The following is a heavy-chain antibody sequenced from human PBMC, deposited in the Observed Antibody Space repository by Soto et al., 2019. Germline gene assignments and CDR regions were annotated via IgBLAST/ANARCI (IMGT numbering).Heavy chain of an antibody. CDR3: ARVDYYDSSGYYYRYFDL. J-gene: IGHJ2*01. Sequence: QVQLVQSGAEVKKPGASVKVSCKASGYTFTSYDINWVRQATGQGLEWMGWMNPNSGNTGYAQKFQGRVTMTRNTSISTAYMGLSSLRSEDTAVYYCARVDYYDSSGYYYRYFDLWGRGTLVTVSS. V-gene: IGHV1-8*01. CDR2: MNPNSGNT. D-gene: IGHD3-22*01. CDR1: GYTFTSYD.